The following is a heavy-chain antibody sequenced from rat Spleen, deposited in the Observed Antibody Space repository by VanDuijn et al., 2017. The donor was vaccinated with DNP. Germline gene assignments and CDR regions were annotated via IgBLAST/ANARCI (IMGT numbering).Heavy chain of an antibody. V-gene: IGHV5S10*01. D-gene: IGHD1-11*01. CDR3: ARRGLRRVPYYFDS. J-gene: IGHJ2*01. Sequence: EVQLVESGGDLVQPGRSLKLSCAASGFTFSDYNMAWVRQAPTKGLEWVATILYDGSRTYYRDSVKGRFTISRDNAKSTLYLQMDSLRSEDTATYYCARRGLRRVPYYFDSWGQGVMVTVSS. CDR1: GFTFSDYN. CDR2: ILYDGSRT.